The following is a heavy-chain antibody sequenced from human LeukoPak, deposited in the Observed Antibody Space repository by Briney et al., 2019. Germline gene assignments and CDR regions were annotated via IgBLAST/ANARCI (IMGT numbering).Heavy chain of an antibody. CDR3: ARGAPYYDILTGSYRDY. CDR1: GASISSSTYY. V-gene: IGHV4-39*07. J-gene: IGHJ4*02. Sequence: SETLSLTCTVSGASISSSTYYWGWIRQPPGKGLEWIGSISYSGSTNYNPSLKSRVTISVDTSKNQFSLKLRSVTAADTAVYYCARGAPYYDILTGSYRDYWGQGTLVTVSS. CDR2: ISYSGST. D-gene: IGHD3-9*01.